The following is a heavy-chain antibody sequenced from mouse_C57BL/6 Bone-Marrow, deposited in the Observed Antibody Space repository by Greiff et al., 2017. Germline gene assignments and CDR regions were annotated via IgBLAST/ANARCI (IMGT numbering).Heavy chain of an antibody. D-gene: IGHD2-3*01. CDR2: IYPGGGYT. V-gene: IGHV1-63*01. CDR3: ARSEGYYLYFDY. Sequence: VQLQQSGAELVRPGTSVKLSCKASGYTFTNYWIGWAKQRPGHGLEWIGDIYPGGGYTNYNEKFKGKATLTADKSSSTSYMPIRSLTSEDSAIYYCARSEGYYLYFDYWGQGTTLTVSS. J-gene: IGHJ2*01. CDR1: GYTFTNYW.